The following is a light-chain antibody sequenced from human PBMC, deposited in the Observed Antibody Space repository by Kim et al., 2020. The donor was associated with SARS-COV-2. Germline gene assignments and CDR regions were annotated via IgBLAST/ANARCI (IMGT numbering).Light chain of an antibody. CDR3: QPYNSYPYT. J-gene: IGKJ2*01. V-gene: IGKV1-5*03. Sequence: DIHMTQSPSTLSASVGGRVTINCRASQSISTLLAWYQQKPGKAPKLLIYQASTLESGVPSRFSGSGSGTEFSLTISSLQPDDFATYHCQPYNSYPYTFGQGTKLEIK. CDR2: QAS. CDR1: QSISTL.